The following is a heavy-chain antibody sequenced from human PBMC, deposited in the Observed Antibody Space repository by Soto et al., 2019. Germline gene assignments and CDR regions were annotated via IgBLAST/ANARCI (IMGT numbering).Heavy chain of an antibody. V-gene: IGHV1-18*01. Sequence: ASVKVSCKASGYTFTSYGISWVRKAPGQGLEWMGWISAYNGNTNYAQKLQGRVTMTTDTSTSTAYMELRSLRSDDTAVYYCARDQAIYSSGWYPPDHYYYYSGMDVWGQGTTVTVSS. CDR3: ARDQAIYSSGWYPPDHYYYYSGMDV. D-gene: IGHD6-19*01. CDR1: GYTFTSYG. J-gene: IGHJ6*02. CDR2: ISAYNGNT.